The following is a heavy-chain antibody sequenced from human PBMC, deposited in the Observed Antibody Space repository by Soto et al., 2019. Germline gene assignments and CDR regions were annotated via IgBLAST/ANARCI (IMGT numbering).Heavy chain of an antibody. D-gene: IGHD2-2*01. CDR1: GGSISSGGYY. CDR2: IYYSGST. CDR3: ARVSIPAVSPHFDY. V-gene: IGHV4-31*03. J-gene: IGHJ4*02. Sequence: QVQLQESGPGLVKPSQTLSLTCTVSGGSISSGGYYWSWIRQHPGKGLEWIGYIYYSGSTYYNPSLKSRVTISVDTSKNQFALKLSSVTAADTAVYYCARVSIPAVSPHFDYWGQGTLVTVSS.